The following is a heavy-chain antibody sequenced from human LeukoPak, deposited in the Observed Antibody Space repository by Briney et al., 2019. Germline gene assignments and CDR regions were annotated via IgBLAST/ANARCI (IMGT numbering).Heavy chain of an antibody. D-gene: IGHD6-13*01. CDR3: ARGMAAAETRARNYYMDV. J-gene: IGHJ6*03. V-gene: IGHV4-39*07. CDR2: IYYSGST. Sequence: SETLSLTCTVSGGSISSSSYYWGWIRQPPGKGLEWIGSIYYSGSTYYNPSLNSRVTISVDTSKNQFSLNLTSVTAADTAVYYCARGMAAAETRARNYYMDVWGEGTTVTVSS. CDR1: GGSISSSSYY.